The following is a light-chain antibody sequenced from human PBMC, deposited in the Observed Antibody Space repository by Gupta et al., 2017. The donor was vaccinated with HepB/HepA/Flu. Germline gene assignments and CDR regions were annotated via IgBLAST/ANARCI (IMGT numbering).Light chain of an antibody. V-gene: IGLV10-54*04. CDR2: RNK. CDR1: SNNVGNQG. Sequence: GLTQPPSVSTGLRQTATLTCTGNSNNVGNQGAAWLQHHQGHPPKLLYYRNKNRAPGITERFSASRSGSTAALTITGLQPDDEADYYCAAWDSSLSAVVFGGGTKLTVL. J-gene: IGLJ3*02. CDR3: AAWDSSLSAVV.